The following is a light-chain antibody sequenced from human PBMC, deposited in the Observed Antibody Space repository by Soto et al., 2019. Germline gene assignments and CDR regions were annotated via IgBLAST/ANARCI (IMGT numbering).Light chain of an antibody. CDR1: QSLLHSNGYKY. CDR2: MSS. CDR3: MQALRTPYS. V-gene: IGKV2-28*01. Sequence: DTVMTQSPFSLPVTPGEPASISCRSSQSLLHSNGYKYLDWYLQKPGQSPQLLNYMSSNRASGVPDRCSGSGSCTDFTLNISRVEAEDVGVYYCMQALRTPYSFGQGTRLEIK. J-gene: IGKJ5*01.